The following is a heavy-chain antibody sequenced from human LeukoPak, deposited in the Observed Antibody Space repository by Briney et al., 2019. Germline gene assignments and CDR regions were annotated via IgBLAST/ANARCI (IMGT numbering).Heavy chain of an antibody. J-gene: IGHJ4*02. CDR2: INPSGGST. Sequence: ASVTVSCTSSGYTFTSYYMHWVRQAPGQGLEWMGIINPSGGSTRYAQKFPGRVTMTRDTSTSTVYMELSSLRSEDTAVYYCARNPVTTKYFDYWGQGTLVTVSS. CDR3: ARNPVTTKYFDY. CDR1: GYTFTSYY. V-gene: IGHV1-46*01. D-gene: IGHD4-17*01.